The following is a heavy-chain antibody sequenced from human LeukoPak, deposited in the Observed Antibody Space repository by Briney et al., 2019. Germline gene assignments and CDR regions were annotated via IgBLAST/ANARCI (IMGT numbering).Heavy chain of an antibody. CDR1: TGSVSSGTYY. J-gene: IGHJ4*02. Sequence: PSETLSLTCTVSTGSVSSGTYYWSWIRQPPGKALEWIGNIYYSGSTNYNPSLKSRVTISVDTSKNQFSLKLSSVTAADTAVYYCARETPHYYGTSGYYPGYFDYWGQGTLVTVSS. CDR3: ARETPHYYGTSGYYPGYFDY. CDR2: IYYSGST. V-gene: IGHV4-61*01. D-gene: IGHD3-22*01.